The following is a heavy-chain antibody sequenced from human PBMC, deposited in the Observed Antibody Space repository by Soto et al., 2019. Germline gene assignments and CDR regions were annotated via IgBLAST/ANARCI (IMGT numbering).Heavy chain of an antibody. Sequence: AASVKVSCKASGYTFTSYYMHWVRQAPGQGLEWMGIINPSGGSTSYAQKFQGRVTMTRDTSTSTVYMELSSLRSEDTAVYYCARGWAKESGYSGYVPGNYYYGMDVWGQGTTVTVSS. J-gene: IGHJ6*02. CDR2: INPSGGST. CDR3: ARGWAKESGYSGYVPGNYYYGMDV. CDR1: GYTFTSYY. D-gene: IGHD5-12*01. V-gene: IGHV1-46*01.